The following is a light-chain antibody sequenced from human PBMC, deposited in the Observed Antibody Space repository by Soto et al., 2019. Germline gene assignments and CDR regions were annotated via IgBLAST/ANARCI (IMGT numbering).Light chain of an antibody. J-gene: IGKJ2*01. CDR1: QSVSSY. Sequence: EIVLTQSPATLSLSPGERATLSCRASQSVSSYLAWYQQKPGQAPRLLIYDASNRATGIPARFSGSGSATDFTLTISSLEPEDFAVYYCQQRSIWPQTFGQGTKLEIK. V-gene: IGKV3-11*01. CDR3: QQRSIWPQT. CDR2: DAS.